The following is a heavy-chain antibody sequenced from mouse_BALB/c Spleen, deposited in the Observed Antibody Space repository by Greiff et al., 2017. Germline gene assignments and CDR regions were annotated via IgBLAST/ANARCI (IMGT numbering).Heavy chain of an antibody. D-gene: IGHD2-10*01. J-gene: IGHJ4*01. CDR2: IYPGNSDT. CDR1: GYSFTSYW. Sequence: EVKVIESGTVLARPGASVKMSCKASGYSFTSYWMHWVKQRPGQGLEWIGAIYPGNSDTSYNQKFKGKAKLTAVTSASTAYMELSSLTNEDSAVYYCTKSYYGNGGDYWGQGTSVTVSS. CDR3: TKSYYGNGGDY. V-gene: IGHV1-5*01.